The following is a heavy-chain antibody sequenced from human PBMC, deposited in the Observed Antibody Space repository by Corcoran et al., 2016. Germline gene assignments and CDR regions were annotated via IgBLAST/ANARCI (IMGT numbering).Heavy chain of an antibody. CDR2: IFSNDEK. CDR1: GFSLSSPRMG. V-gene: IGHV2-26*01. CDR3: ARIWPAPEGRHYKWFDP. J-gene: IGHJ5*02. Sequence: QVTLKESDPVLVKPTATLTLTCTVSGFSLSSPRMGVSWIRQPPGKALEWLAHIFSNDEKSYNTSLKSRLTISKDTSKNQVGLTMTNMDPVDTATYCCARIWPAPEGRHYKWFDPWGQGTLVTVSA.